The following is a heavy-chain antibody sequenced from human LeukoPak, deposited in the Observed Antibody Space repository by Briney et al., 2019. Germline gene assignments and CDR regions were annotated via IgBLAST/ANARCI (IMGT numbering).Heavy chain of an antibody. V-gene: IGHV3-23*01. CDR3: ANVDNWKYGHHDS. D-gene: IGHD1-1*01. Sequence: PWGSLRLSCAASGFTFSSYAMSGVGQAPGKGLEWVSSISGSDGTTYYADSVKGRFTISRDNSKYTLSLQMNSLRTEDTAVYYCANVDNWKYGHHDSWGQGTLVTVSS. CDR1: GFTFSSYA. CDR2: ISGSDGTT. J-gene: IGHJ4*02.